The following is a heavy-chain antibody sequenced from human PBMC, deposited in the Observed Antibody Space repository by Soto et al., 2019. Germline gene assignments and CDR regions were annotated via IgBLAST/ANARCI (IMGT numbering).Heavy chain of an antibody. V-gene: IGHV3-11*01. Sequence: GVLRLSCAASGFSFRDYFMSWIRQAPGKGLEWVSYIGPYGNTIYYADSVKGRFTISRDDATNSLHLHMNSLRTEDTAVYYCARDDHTYGVYWGQGTPVTVSS. CDR1: GFSFRDYF. CDR3: ARDDHTYGVY. J-gene: IGHJ4*02. D-gene: IGHD2-21*01. CDR2: IGPYGNTI.